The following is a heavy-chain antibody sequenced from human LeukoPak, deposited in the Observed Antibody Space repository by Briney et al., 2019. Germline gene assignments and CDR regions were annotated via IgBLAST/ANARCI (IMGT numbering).Heavy chain of an antibody. J-gene: IGHJ4*02. V-gene: IGHV3-64*02. CDR2: ISANGAST. CDR1: GFRFSDYV. CDR3: ARPGDDFSGDYVELYFDF. D-gene: IGHD4-17*01. Sequence: GGSLRLSCAASGFRFSDYVMHWVRQAPGKALEYVAAISANGASTFYADSVKGRFTVARDNSKNTLYLQMGSLRTEDRAVYYCARPGDDFSGDYVELYFDFWGQGILVTVSS.